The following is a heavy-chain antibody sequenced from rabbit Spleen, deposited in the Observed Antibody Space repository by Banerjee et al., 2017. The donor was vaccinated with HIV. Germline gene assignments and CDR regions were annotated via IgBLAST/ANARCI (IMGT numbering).Heavy chain of an antibody. Sequence: QQLEESGGDLVKPGASLTLTCTASGFSFNNNYYMCWVRQAPGKGLEWIGCIGTGSGTTYYASWAKGRFTISKTSSTTVTLQMTSLTAADTATYFCARVIDVSSSGYWGYYGMDLWGQGTLVTVS. CDR3: ARVIDVSSSGYWGYYGMDL. CDR1: GFSFNNNYY. V-gene: IGHV1S40*01. CDR2: IGTGSGTT. J-gene: IGHJ6*01. D-gene: IGHD1-1*01.